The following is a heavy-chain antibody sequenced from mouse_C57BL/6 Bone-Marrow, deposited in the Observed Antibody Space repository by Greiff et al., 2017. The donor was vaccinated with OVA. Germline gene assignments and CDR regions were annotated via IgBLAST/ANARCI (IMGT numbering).Heavy chain of an antibody. D-gene: IGHD2-14*01. J-gene: IGHJ2*01. CDR3: TIGSYYFDY. Sequence: VQLQQSGAELVRPGASVKLSCTASGFNIKDDYMHWVKQRPEPGLEWVGWIDPENGDTEYASKFQAKATIPPDTSSNTAYLQLSSLTSEDTAVYYCTIGSYYFDYWGQGTTLTVSS. CDR1: GFNIKDDY. V-gene: IGHV14-4*01. CDR2: IDPENGDT.